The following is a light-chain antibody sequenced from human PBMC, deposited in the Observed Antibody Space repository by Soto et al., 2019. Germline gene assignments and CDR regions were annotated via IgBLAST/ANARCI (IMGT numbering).Light chain of an antibody. CDR2: DVS. V-gene: IGLV2-11*01. J-gene: IGLJ2*01. Sequence: QSALTQPRSVSGSPGQSVTISCTGTSSDVGGYNYVSWYQQHPGKAPKLMIYDVSKRPSGVPDRFSGSKSGNTGSLTISGLQAEDEADYYCCSYAGSYVVFGGGTKVTVL. CDR1: SSDVGGYNY. CDR3: CSYAGSYVV.